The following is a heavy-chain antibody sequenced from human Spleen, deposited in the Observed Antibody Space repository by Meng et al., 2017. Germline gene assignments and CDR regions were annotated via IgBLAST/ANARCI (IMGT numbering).Heavy chain of an antibody. CDR1: GGSISSSSYY. V-gene: IGHV4-39*07. CDR3: ARAVAGITAAFDS. D-gene: IGHD6-19*01. CDR2: IYYIGNT. J-gene: IGHJ3*02. Sequence: SETLSLTCTVSGGSISSSSYYWGWIRQPPGKGLEWIGSIYYIGNTYYNPSLKSRVTISVDTSKNQFSLKLSSVTAADTAVYYCARAVAGITAAFDSWGQGTVVTVSS.